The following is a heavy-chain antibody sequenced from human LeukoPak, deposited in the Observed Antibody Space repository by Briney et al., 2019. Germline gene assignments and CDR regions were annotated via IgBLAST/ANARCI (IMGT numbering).Heavy chain of an antibody. CDR3: ARDSSTVVTWFEPHDAFDI. V-gene: IGHV3-21*01. CDR1: GFTFSSYS. Sequence: PGGSLRLSCAASGFTFSSYSMNWVRQAPGKGLEWVSSISSSSSYIYYADSVKGRFTISRDNAKNSLYLQMNSLRAEDTAVYYCARDSSTVVTWFEPHDAFDIWGQGTMVTVSS. D-gene: IGHD4-23*01. CDR2: ISSSSSYI. J-gene: IGHJ3*02.